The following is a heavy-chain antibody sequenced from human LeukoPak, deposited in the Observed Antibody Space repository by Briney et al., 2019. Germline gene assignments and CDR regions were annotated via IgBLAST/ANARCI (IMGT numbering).Heavy chain of an antibody. J-gene: IGHJ4*02. V-gene: IGHV3-48*03. CDR2: ISPSGNTV. CDR1: GFTFSSYA. Sequence: GGSLRLSCAASGFTFSSYAMNWVRQAPGKGLYWVSYISPSGNTVYYADSVKGRFTISRDNAKNSLYLQLNSLRAEDTAVYYYVRFRDGFDYWGQGMLVTVSP. D-gene: IGHD5-24*01. CDR3: VRFRDGFDY.